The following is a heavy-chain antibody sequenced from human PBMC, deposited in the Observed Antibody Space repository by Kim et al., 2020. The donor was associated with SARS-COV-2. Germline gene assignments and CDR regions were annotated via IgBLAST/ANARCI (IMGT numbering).Heavy chain of an antibody. CDR1: GGSFSGYY. V-gene: IGHV4-34*01. CDR2: INHSGST. D-gene: IGHD2-15*01. J-gene: IGHJ6*02. CDR3: ARSSPAPGSQRYCSGGSCYRGYYYGMDV. Sequence: SETLSLTCAVYGGSFSGYYWSWIRQPPGKGLEWIGEINHSGSTNYNPSLKSRVTISVDTSKNQFSLKLSSVTAADTAVYYCARSSPAPGSQRYCSGGSCYRGYYYGMDVWGQGTTVTVSS.